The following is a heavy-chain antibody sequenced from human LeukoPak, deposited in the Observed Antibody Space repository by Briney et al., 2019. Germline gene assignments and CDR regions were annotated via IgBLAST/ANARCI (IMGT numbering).Heavy chain of an antibody. V-gene: IGHV3-66*01. CDR3: ARGGRVDYFDY. J-gene: IGHJ4*02. Sequence: GGSLRLSCAASGLTFSSYAMSWVRQAPGKGLEWVSVIYSGGSTYYADSVKGRFTISRDNSKNTLYLQMNTLRAEDTAVYYCARGGRVDYFDYWGQGTLVTVSS. CDR2: IYSGGST. CDR1: GLTFSSYA.